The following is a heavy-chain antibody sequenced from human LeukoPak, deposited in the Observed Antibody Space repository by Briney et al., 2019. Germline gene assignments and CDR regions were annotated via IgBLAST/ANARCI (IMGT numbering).Heavy chain of an antibody. V-gene: IGHV4-59*12. Sequence: PSETLSLTCTVSSGSISGYYWGWIRQPPGGTLEYIGHIYYTGKPDYNPSLKSRVTMSVDTSKNQFSLKLSSVTAADTAVYYCARDGLTGIEGLAFDIWGQGTMVTVSS. J-gene: IGHJ3*02. D-gene: IGHD1-20*01. CDR1: SGSISGYY. CDR2: IYYTGKP. CDR3: ARDGLTGIEGLAFDI.